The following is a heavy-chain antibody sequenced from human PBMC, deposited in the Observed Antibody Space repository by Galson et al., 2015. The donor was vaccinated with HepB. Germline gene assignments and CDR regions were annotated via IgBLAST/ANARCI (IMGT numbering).Heavy chain of an antibody. CDR3: ARMKYDFIWGSPTPSYYFDY. CDR2: INHRGTT. CDR1: GGSFSDYS. D-gene: IGHD3-16*01. Sequence: TLSLTCAVYGGSFSDYSWSWIRQPPGKGLEWIGKINHRGTTNYNPSLKSRVTISIDTSKNQFSLNLSSVTAADTAVFYCARMKYDFIWGSPTPSYYFDYWGRGTLVTVSS. J-gene: IGHJ4*02. V-gene: IGHV4-34*01.